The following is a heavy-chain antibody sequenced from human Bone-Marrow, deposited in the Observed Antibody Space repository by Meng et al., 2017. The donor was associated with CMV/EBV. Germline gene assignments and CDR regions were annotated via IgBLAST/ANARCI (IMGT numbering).Heavy chain of an antibody. V-gene: IGHV3-30*02. CDR3: AKDSSLRGDLGFDY. J-gene: IGHJ4*02. CDR2: IRYDGSNK. Sequence: GESLKISCAASGFTFSSYGMRWVRQAPGKGLEWVAFIRYDGSNKYYADSVKGRFTISRDNSKNTLYLQMNSLRAEDTAVYYCAKDSSLRGDLGFDYWGQGTLVTVSS. CDR1: GFTFSSYG. D-gene: IGHD3-3*01.